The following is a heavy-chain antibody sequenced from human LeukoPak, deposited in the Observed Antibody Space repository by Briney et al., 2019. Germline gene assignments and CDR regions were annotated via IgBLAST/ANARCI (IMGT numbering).Heavy chain of an antibody. CDR2: TCGSGGHT. V-gene: IGHV3-23*01. J-gene: IGHJ4*02. Sequence: PGGSLRLSCAASVFTFSNYAMYWVRQAPGKGREWVSGTCGSGGHTFYADSVKGRFTISRDNSKNTLYLQMSSLRAEDTAVYYCAKDQTYGYPLLSAGDYWGQGTLVTVSS. CDR1: VFTFSNYA. CDR3: AKDQTYGYPLLSAGDY. D-gene: IGHD2-15*01.